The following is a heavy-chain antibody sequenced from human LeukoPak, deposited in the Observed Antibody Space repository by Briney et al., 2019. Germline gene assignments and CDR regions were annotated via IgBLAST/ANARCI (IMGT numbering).Heavy chain of an antibody. D-gene: IGHD3-22*01. CDR2: IYYSGST. V-gene: IGHV4-59*01. CDR3: ARGPPWGSGYYLY. CDR1: GGSISNYY. J-gene: IGHJ4*02. Sequence: SETLSLTCTVSGGSISNYYWSWIRQPPGKGLEWIGYIYYSGSTNYNPSLKSRVTISVDTSKNQFSLKLSSVTAADTAVYYCARGPPWGSGYYLYWGQGTLVTVSS.